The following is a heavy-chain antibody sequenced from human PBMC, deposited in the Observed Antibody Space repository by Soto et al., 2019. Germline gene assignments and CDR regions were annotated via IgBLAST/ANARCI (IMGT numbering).Heavy chain of an antibody. Sequence: QVQLGQSGAEVKKPGASVKVTCKAYGYTFTSYGISWVRQAPGRGLEWMGWIISYNGNTKYVQKLQGRVTMTTDTSTSTGYMELRSLRSDDTAVYYCARDVTPPDYWGQGTLVTVSS. V-gene: IGHV1-18*01. J-gene: IGHJ4*02. CDR2: IISYNGNT. CDR3: ARDVTPPDY. CDR1: GYTFTSYG.